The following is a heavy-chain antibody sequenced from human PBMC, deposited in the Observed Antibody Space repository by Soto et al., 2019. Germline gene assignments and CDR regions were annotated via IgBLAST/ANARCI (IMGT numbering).Heavy chain of an antibody. Sequence: ASVKVSCKASGYTFTSYGISWVRQAPGQGLEWMGWISAYNGNTNYAQKLQGRVTMTTDTSTSTAYMELRSLRSDDTAVYYCGRGVVVVVAATNYYYGMDVWGQGTTVTVSS. V-gene: IGHV1-18*01. CDR1: GYTFTSYG. CDR3: GRGVVVVVAATNYYYGMDV. J-gene: IGHJ6*02. D-gene: IGHD2-15*01. CDR2: ISAYNGNT.